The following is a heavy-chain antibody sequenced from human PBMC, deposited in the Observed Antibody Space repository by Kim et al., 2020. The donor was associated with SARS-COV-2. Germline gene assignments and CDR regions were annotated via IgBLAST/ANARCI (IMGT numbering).Heavy chain of an antibody. Sequence: PSGGSTSYAKKVQGRVAITTDTSTITVYLELSSQRSEDTAVYYCARSGMDVWGQGTTVTVSS. CDR3: ARSGMDV. J-gene: IGHJ6*02. CDR2: PSGGST. V-gene: IGHV1-46*01.